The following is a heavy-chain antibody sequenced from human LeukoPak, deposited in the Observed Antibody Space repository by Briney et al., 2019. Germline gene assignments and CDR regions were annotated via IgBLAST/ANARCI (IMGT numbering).Heavy chain of an antibody. Sequence: GGSLRLSCAASGFTFSSYSMNWVRQAPGKGLEWVSSISSSSSYMYYADSVKGRFTISRDNAKNSLYLQMNSLRAEDTAVYYCARDSYDSSGYFGYWGQGTLVTVSS. CDR1: GFTFSSYS. J-gene: IGHJ4*02. CDR2: ISSSSSYM. D-gene: IGHD3-22*01. CDR3: ARDSYDSSGYFGY. V-gene: IGHV3-21*01.